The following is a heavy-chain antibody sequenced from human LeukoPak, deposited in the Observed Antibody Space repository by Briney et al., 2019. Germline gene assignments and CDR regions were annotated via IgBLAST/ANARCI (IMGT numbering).Heavy chain of an antibody. Sequence: ASVKVSCKASGGTFSSYAISWVRQAPGQGREWMGGIIPIFGTANYAQKFQGRVTITADESTSTAYMELSSLRSEDTAVYYCARLGPHYGGNPHNWFDPWGQGTLVTVSS. CDR1: GGTFSSYA. D-gene: IGHD4-23*01. J-gene: IGHJ5*02. CDR2: IIPIFGTA. CDR3: ARLGPHYGGNPHNWFDP. V-gene: IGHV1-69*13.